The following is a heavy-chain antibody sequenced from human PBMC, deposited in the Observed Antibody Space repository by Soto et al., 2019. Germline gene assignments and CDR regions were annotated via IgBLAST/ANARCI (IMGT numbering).Heavy chain of an antibody. J-gene: IGHJ4*02. CDR3: ARPYKYSSSWYLSYFDY. CDR2: IWYDGSNK. Sequence: GGSLRLSCAASGFTFSSYGMHWVRQAPGKGLEWVAVIWYDGSNKYYADSVKGRFTISRDNSKNTLYLQMNSLRAEDTAVYYCARPYKYSSSWYLSYFDYWGQGTLVTVSS. V-gene: IGHV3-33*01. D-gene: IGHD6-13*01. CDR1: GFTFSSYG.